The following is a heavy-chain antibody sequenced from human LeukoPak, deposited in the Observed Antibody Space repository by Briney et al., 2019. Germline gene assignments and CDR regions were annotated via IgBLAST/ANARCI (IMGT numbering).Heavy chain of an antibody. J-gene: IGHJ4*02. D-gene: IGHD1-26*01. CDR1: GFTFSGSA. CDR3: TRHVMGVGATDYFDY. Sequence: PGGSLKLSCAASGFTFSGSAMHWVRQASGKGLEWVGRIRSKANSYATAYAASVQGRFTISRDDSKNTAYLQMNSLKTEDTAVYYCTRHVMGVGATDYFDYWGQGTLVTVSS. V-gene: IGHV3-73*01. CDR2: IRSKANSYAT.